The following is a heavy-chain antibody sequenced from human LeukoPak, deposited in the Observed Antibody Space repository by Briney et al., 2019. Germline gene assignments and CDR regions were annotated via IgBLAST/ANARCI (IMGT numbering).Heavy chain of an antibody. CDR2: MNPNSGNT. Sequence: ASVKVSCKASGYTFTSYDINWVRQATGQGLEWMGWMNPNSGNTGYAQKFQGRITITRNISISTAYMELSSLRSENTAVYYCARTQYQLLYGYYYYYMDVWGKGTTVTVSS. CDR1: GYTFTSYD. D-gene: IGHD2-2*02. V-gene: IGHV1-8*03. CDR3: ARTQYQLLYGYYYYYMDV. J-gene: IGHJ6*03.